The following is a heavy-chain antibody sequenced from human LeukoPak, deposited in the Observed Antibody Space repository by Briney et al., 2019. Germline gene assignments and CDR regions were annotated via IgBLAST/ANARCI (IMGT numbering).Heavy chain of an antibody. CDR2: IRSKANSSAT. CDR1: GFTFSGSA. D-gene: IGHD3-10*01. Sequence: PGGSLRLSCAASGFTFSGSAMHWVRQASGEGLEWVGRIRSKANSSATAYAASVEGWLTISREDSKNTAYLQMNSQKTEDSAVYYCTPLWPLYGMDVWGQGTTVTVSS. V-gene: IGHV3-73*01. CDR3: TPLWPLYGMDV. J-gene: IGHJ6*02.